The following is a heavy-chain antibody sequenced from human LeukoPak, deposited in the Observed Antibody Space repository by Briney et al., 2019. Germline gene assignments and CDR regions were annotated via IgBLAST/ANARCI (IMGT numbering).Heavy chain of an antibody. J-gene: IGHJ6*02. Sequence: GGSLRLSCAASGFTVSSNYMSWVRQAPGKGLEWVSVIYSGGSTYYADSVKGRFTISRDNSKNTLYLQMNSLRAEDTAVYYCARDRHYAPDYYYYYGMDVWGQGPTVTVSS. D-gene: IGHD4-17*01. CDR3: ARDRHYAPDYYYYYGMDV. CDR1: GFTVSSNY. V-gene: IGHV3-66*02. CDR2: IYSGGST.